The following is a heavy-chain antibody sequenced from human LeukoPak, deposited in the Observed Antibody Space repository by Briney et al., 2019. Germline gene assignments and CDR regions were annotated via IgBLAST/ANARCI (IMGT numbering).Heavy chain of an antibody. CDR1: GGTFSSYT. D-gene: IGHD6-19*01. V-gene: IGHV1-69*04. J-gene: IGHJ4*02. Sequence: ASVKVSCKASGGTFSSYTISWVRQAPGQGLEWMGRIIPILGIANYAQKFQGRVTITADKSTSTAYMELSSLRSDDTAVYYCAREYSSGWYGDYWGQGTLVTVSS. CDR2: IIPILGIA. CDR3: AREYSSGWYGDY.